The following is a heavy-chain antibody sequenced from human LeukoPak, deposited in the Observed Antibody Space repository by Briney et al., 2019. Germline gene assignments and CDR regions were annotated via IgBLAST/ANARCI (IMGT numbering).Heavy chain of an antibody. CDR3: ARYCSSTSCYKTLTN. V-gene: IGHV4-34*01. CDR1: GGSFSGYY. CDR2: INHSGST. D-gene: IGHD2-2*02. Sequence: PSETLSLTCAVYGGSFSGYYWSWIRQPPGKGLEWIGEINHSGSTNYNPSLKSRVTISVDTSKNQFSLKLSSVTAADTAVYYCARYCSSTSCYKTLTNWGQGTLVTVSS. J-gene: IGHJ4*02.